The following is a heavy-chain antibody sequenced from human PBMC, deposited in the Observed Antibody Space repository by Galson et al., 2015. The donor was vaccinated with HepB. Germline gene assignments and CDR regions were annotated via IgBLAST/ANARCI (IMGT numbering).Heavy chain of an antibody. Sequence: KVSCKASGYTFNRNAMHWVRQVPGQRLEWMGWINAANGNTKYSQKFQGRVTITRDTSASTAYMALRSLRSEDTAVYYCAREFVAGTLGGYWGQGTLVTVSA. D-gene: IGHD6-19*01. CDR2: INAANGNT. CDR1: GYTFNRNA. CDR3: AREFVAGTLGGY. V-gene: IGHV1-3*01. J-gene: IGHJ4*02.